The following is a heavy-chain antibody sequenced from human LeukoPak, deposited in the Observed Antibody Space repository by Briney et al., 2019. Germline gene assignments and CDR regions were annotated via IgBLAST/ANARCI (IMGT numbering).Heavy chain of an antibody. Sequence: ASVKASCKASGYTFTSYDINWVRQAAGQGLEWMGWMNPNSGNTGYAQKFQNRVTMTRDTSISTAYMELSSLRSEDTAVYYCARLVIRTATAIEGGDYWGQGTLVTVSS. CDR3: ARLVIRTATAIEGGDY. CDR1: GYTFTSYD. V-gene: IGHV1-8*01. D-gene: IGHD2-21*02. CDR2: MNPNSGNT. J-gene: IGHJ4*02.